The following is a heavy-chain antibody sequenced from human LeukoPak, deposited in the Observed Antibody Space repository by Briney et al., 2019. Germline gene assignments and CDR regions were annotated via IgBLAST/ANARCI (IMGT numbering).Heavy chain of an antibody. CDR2: IIPIFGTA. J-gene: IGHJ5*02. CDR3: ARDGRAGLWFGELLYNWFDP. CDR1: GGTFSSYA. V-gene: IGHV1-69*13. Sequence: SVKVSCKASGGTFSSYAISWVRQAPGQGLEWMGGIIPIFGTANYAQKFQGRVTITADESTSTAYMELSSLRSEDTAVYYCARDGRAGLWFGELLYNWFDPWGQGTLVTVSS. D-gene: IGHD3-10*01.